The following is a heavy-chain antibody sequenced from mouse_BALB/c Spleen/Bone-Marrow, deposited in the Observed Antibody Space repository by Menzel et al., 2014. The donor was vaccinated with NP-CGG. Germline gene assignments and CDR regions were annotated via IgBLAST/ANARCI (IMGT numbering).Heavy chain of an antibody. V-gene: IGHV3-8*02. CDR3: ASDSSGGILAMDY. Sequence: EVKLVESGPSLVKPSQTLSLTCSVPGDSITSGYWNWIRKFPGNKLEYMGYISYSGSTYYNPSLSSRISISRDTSKNHYYLQLNSVTTEDTATYYGASDSSGGILAMDYWGQGTSVTVSS. CDR2: ISYSGST. J-gene: IGHJ4*01. CDR1: GDSITSGY. D-gene: IGHD3-2*01.